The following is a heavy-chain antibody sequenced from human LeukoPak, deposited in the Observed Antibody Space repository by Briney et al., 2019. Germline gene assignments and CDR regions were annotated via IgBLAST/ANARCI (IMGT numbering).Heavy chain of an antibody. D-gene: IGHD2-15*01. V-gene: IGHV4-59*08. Sequence: SETLSLTCTVFGGSISSYYWSWIRQPPGKGLEWIGYINYSGSTNYNPSLKSRVTISVDTSKNQFSLKLSSVTAADTAVYYCARGGEADDAFDIWGQGTMVTVSS. CDR2: INYSGST. CDR3: ARGGEADDAFDI. J-gene: IGHJ3*02. CDR1: GGSISSYY.